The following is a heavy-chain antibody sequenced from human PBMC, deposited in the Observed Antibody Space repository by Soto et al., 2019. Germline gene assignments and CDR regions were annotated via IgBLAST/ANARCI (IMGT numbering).Heavy chain of an antibody. Sequence: PGGSLRLSCAASGFTVSNNYMSWVRQAPGKGLEWVSVIYSAVSTYYADSVKGRFTISRDNSKNTLYLQMNSLRVEDTAVYYCSRDERLADGNIQALAYWGKGTLVPVSP. J-gene: IGHJ4*02. CDR1: GFTVSNNY. D-gene: IGHD1-1*01. CDR3: SRDERLADGNIQALAY. V-gene: IGHV3-66*01. CDR2: IYSAVST.